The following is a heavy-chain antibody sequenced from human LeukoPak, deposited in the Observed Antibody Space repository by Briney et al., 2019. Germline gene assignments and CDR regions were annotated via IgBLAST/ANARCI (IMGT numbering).Heavy chain of an antibody. D-gene: IGHD3-10*01. V-gene: IGHV3-7*01. CDR2: IKQDGSEK. CDR3: ARDRGYFDY. Sequence: SGGSLSLSCAASGFTFSTYWMSWVRQAPGKGLERVANIKQDGSEKYYVNSVKGRFTISRDNAKNSLYLQMNSLRAEDTAVYYCARDRGYFDYWGQGILSPSPQ. J-gene: IGHJ4*02. CDR1: GFTFSTYW.